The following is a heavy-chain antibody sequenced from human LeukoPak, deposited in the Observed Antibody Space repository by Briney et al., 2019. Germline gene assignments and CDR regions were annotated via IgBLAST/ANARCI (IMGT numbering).Heavy chain of an antibody. J-gene: IGHJ4*02. CDR1: GFTFSSYT. CDR2: ISGSGDNT. V-gene: IGHV3-23*01. CDR3: AGSSGWYVFDY. D-gene: IGHD6-19*01. Sequence: GGSLRLSCAASGFTFSSYTMNWVRQAPGKGLEWVSGISGSGDNTYYADSVKGRFTISRDNSKNTLYLQMNSLRAEDTAVYYCAGSSGWYVFDYWGQGTLVTVSS.